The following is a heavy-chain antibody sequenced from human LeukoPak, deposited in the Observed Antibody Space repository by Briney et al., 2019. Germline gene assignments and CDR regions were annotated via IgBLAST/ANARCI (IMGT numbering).Heavy chain of an antibody. V-gene: IGHV3-23*01. CDR3: AKGAAIDH. Sequence: GGSLRLSCAASGFAFNKYAMSWVRQGPGKRLEWVSAMSGTFYHTYYADSPKTYYAPSVKTRFTISRDNSKTTLYLHMNNLRLEDTAIYYCAKGAAIDHWGQGTLVTVSS. CDR2: MSGTFYHT. CDR1: GFAFNKYA. J-gene: IGHJ4*02.